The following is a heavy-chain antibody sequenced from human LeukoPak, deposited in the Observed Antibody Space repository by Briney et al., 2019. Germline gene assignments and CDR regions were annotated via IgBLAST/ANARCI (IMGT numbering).Heavy chain of an antibody. Sequence: ASVKVSCKASGYTFTSYGISWPRQAPGQGLEWVGWISAYDSNTDYAQKFQGRVSMTTDTSTSTAYMELRSLRSDDTAVYYCARDLCTNATCPLFDYWGQGTLVTVSS. CDR3: ARDLCTNATCPLFDY. V-gene: IGHV1-18*04. D-gene: IGHD2-8*01. CDR2: ISAYDSNT. J-gene: IGHJ4*02. CDR1: GYTFTSYG.